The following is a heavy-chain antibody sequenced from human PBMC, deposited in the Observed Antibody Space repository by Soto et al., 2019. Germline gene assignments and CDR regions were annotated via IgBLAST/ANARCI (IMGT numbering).Heavy chain of an antibody. CDR2: IIPIFRTP. Sequence: QVQLVQSGAEVKQPGSSVKVSCQASGVTFSSFAISWLRQAPGQGLEWMGGIIPIFRTPNYAQNFQGRVTITADESTSSVYMALSRLRSEDTAVYYCARSTGSGFRPGTHRFHWFEPCGQGTLVTGSS. CDR3: ARSTGSGFRPGTHRFHWFEP. V-gene: IGHV1-69*01. CDR1: GVTFSSFA. D-gene: IGHD5-12*01. J-gene: IGHJ5*02.